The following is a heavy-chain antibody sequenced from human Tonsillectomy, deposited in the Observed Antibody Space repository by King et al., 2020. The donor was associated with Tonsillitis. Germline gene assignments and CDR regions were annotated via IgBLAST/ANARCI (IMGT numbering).Heavy chain of an antibody. CDR2: INPNSGGT. J-gene: IGHJ3*01. CDR3: ARENQYGEITVAFDF. CDR1: GYTFTGQY. V-gene: IGHV1-2*02. Sequence: VQLVQSGAEVKKPGASVKVSCKASGYTFTGQYMHWVRQAPGQGLEWMGWINPNSGGTKYAQKFQGRVTMTRDTSISTAYMELSRLRSDDTAIYYCARENQYGEITVAFDFWGQGTMVTVSS. D-gene: IGHD1-14*01.